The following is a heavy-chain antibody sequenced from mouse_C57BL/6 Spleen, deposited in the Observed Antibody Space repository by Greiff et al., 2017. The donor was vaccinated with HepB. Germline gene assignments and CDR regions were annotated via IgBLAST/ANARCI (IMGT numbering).Heavy chain of an antibody. V-gene: IGHV1-62-2*01. J-gene: IGHJ3*01. CDR2: FYPGSGSI. D-gene: IGHD2-4*01. Sequence: VQLQESGAELVKPGASVKLSCKASGYTFTEYTIHWVKQRSGQGLEWIGWFYPGSGSIKYNEKFKDKATLTADKSSSTVYMELSRLTSEDSAVYFCARHEENYDYDGAWFAYWGQGTLVTVSA. CDR3: ARHEENYDYDGAWFAY. CDR1: GYTFTEYT.